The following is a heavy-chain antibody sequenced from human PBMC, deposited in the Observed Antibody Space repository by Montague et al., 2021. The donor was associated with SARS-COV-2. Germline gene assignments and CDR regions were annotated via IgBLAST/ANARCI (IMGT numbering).Heavy chain of an antibody. Sequence: SETLSLTCAVYGGSFSGYYWSWIRQPPGKGLEWIGEINHSGSTNYNPSLKSRVTISVDTSKNQFSLKLSSVTAADTAAYYCARVPFVALAGTLFPYYYYYGRDVWGQGTTVTVSS. V-gene: IGHV4-34*01. CDR1: GGSFSGYY. J-gene: IGHJ6*02. CDR3: ARVPFVALAGTLFPYYYYYGRDV. CDR2: INHSGST. D-gene: IGHD6-19*01.